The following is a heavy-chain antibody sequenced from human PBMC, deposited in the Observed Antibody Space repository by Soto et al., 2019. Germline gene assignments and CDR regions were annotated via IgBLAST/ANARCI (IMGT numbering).Heavy chain of an antibody. CDR3: ARGLILWFGELSRRGGYYYYMDV. V-gene: IGHV4-34*01. J-gene: IGHJ6*03. D-gene: IGHD3-10*01. Sequence: QVQLQQWGAGLLKPSETLSLTCAVYGGSFSGYQWSWIRQTPGKGLEWNGEINDSGNINYNPSLKSGVTILPATPKKQISLKLSSVTAADSAVYYCARGLILWFGELSRRGGYYYYMDVWGKGTTVTVSS. CDR1: GGSFSGYQ. CDR2: INDSGNI.